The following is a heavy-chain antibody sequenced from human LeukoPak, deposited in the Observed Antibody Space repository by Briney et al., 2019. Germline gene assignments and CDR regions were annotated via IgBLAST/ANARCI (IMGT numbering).Heavy chain of an antibody. CDR3: ARLGDYYDTEGRSLFDI. V-gene: IGHV4-39*01. Sequence: PSETLSLTCTVSGGSISSSSYYWGWIRQPPGKGLEWIGSIYYSGSTYYNPSLKSRVTISVDTSKNQFSLKLSSVTAADTAVYYCARLGDYYDTEGRSLFDIWGQGTMVTVSS. CDR2: IYYSGST. CDR1: GGSISSSSYY. D-gene: IGHD3-22*01. J-gene: IGHJ3*02.